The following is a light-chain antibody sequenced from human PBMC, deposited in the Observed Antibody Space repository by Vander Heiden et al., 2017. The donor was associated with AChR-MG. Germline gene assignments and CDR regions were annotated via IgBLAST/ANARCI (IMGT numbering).Light chain of an antibody. V-gene: IGKV3-20*01. J-gene: IGKJ2*01. CDR1: QNISSSY. CDR3: QQYDNSRTYT. CDR2: GAS. Sequence: EIVLTQSPGTLSLSPGERATLSCRASQNISSSYLAWYQQKPGQAPRLLIYGASTRATGIPDRFSGSGSGTDFTLTISRLEPEDFAVYFCQQYDNSRTYTFGPGTKLEIK.